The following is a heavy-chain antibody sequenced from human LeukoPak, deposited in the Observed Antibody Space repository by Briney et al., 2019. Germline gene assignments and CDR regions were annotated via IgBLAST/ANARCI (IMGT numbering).Heavy chain of an antibody. CDR2: IIPILGIA. CDR3: ARDSAVEYFPYYYYGMDV. Sequence: ASVKVSCKASGGTFSSYAISWLRQAPGQGLEWMGRIIPILGIANYVQKFQGRVTITADKSTSTAYMELSSLRSEDTAVYYCARDSAVEYFPYYYYGMDVWGQGTTVTVSS. CDR1: GGTFSSYA. D-gene: IGHD4-23*01. J-gene: IGHJ6*02. V-gene: IGHV1-69*04.